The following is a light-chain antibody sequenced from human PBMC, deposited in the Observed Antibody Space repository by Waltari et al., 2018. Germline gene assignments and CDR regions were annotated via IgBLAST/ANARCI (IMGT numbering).Light chain of an antibody. CDR1: QGISSS. J-gene: IGKJ1*01. CDR2: AAS. V-gene: IGKV1-8*01. CDR3: QQYYSYQWT. Sequence: AIRITQSPSSLSASTGDRVTITCRASQGISSSLAWYQQKPGKAPKLLIYAASTLQSGVPSRFSGSGSGTDFTLTISCLQSEDFATYYCQQYYSYQWTFGQGTKVEIK.